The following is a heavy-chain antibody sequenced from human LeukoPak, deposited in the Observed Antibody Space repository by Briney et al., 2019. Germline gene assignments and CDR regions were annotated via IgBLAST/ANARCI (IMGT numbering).Heavy chain of an antibody. D-gene: IGHD3-10*01. CDR3: ARGPSNYYGSGSYYNPFRY. CDR2: ITHSGST. CDR1: GGSFSGYY. J-gene: IGHJ4*02. Sequence: PSETLSLACAVYGGSFSGYYWSWIRQPPRKGQEWNGEITHSGSTNYNPSLKSRVTISVDTSKNQFSLKLSSVTAADTAVYYCARGPSNYYGSGSYYNPFRYWGQGTLVTVSS. V-gene: IGHV4-34*01.